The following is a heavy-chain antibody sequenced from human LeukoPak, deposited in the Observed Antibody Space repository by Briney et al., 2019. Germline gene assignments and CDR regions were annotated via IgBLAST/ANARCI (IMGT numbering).Heavy chain of an antibody. Sequence: GGSLRLSCAASGFTFSSYGMHWVRQAPGKGLEWVAVIWYDGSNKYYADSVKGRFTISRDNSKNTLYLQMNSLRAEDTAVYYCARDQAGNLGYFDYWGQGTLVTVSS. CDR1: GFTFSSYG. CDR2: IWYDGSNK. V-gene: IGHV3-33*01. CDR3: ARDQAGNLGYFDY. D-gene: IGHD6-13*01. J-gene: IGHJ4*02.